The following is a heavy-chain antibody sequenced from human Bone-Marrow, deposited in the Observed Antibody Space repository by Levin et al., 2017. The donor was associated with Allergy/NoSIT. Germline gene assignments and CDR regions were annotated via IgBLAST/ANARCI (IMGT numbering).Heavy chain of an antibody. CDR2: IRSKAYGGTT. CDR1: GSGFTFGDYS. V-gene: IGHV3-49*03. D-gene: IGHD3-16*01. CDR3: TRDQEHLMIPPHYYYAMDV. Sequence: PGGSLRLSCTASGSGFTFGDYSMNWFRQAPGKGLEWVGFIRSKAYGGTTQYAASVRGRFTISRDDFRSVAYLQMNSLKTEDTGVYYCTRDQEHLMIPPHYYYAMDVWGQGTTVNVSS. J-gene: IGHJ6*02.